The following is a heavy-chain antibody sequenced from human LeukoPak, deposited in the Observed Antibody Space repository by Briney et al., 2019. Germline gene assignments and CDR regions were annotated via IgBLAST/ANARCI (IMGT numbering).Heavy chain of an antibody. J-gene: IGHJ5*02. V-gene: IGHV4-30-4*07. Sequence: SETLSLTCAVSGGSISSGGYSWSWIRQPPGKGLEWIGYIYYSGSTYYNPSLKSRVTISVDTSKNQFSLKLSSVTAADTALYYCARDGMWHYGSGLDPWGQGTLVTVSS. CDR2: IYYSGST. D-gene: IGHD3-10*01. CDR1: GGSISSGGYS. CDR3: ARDGMWHYGSGLDP.